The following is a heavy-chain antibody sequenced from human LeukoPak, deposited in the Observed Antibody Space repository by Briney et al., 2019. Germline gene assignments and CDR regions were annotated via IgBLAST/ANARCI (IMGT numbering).Heavy chain of an antibody. V-gene: IGHV4-59*01. CDR2: IYYSGST. D-gene: IGHD3-10*01. CDR3: ARVRSYYGSVTGKSYYFDY. J-gene: IGHJ4*02. CDR1: GGSISSYY. Sequence: SETLSLTCTVSGGSISSYYWSWIRQPPGKGLEWIGYIYYSGSTNYNPSLKSRVTISVDTSKNQFSLKLSSVTAADTAVYYCARVRSYYGSVTGKSYYFDYWGQGTLVTVSS.